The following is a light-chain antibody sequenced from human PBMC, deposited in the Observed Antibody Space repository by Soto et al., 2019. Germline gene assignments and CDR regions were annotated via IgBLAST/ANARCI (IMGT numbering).Light chain of an antibody. Sequence: QSVLTQPASVSGSPGQSITISCTGISSDVGGYHYVSWYQQHPDKAPKLMIYDVSDRPSGVSNRFSGSKSGSSASLTISGLQAEDEADYYCSSYTATNVVFGGGTKVTVL. J-gene: IGLJ2*01. CDR1: SSDVGGYHY. CDR3: SSYTATNVV. CDR2: DVS. V-gene: IGLV2-14*03.